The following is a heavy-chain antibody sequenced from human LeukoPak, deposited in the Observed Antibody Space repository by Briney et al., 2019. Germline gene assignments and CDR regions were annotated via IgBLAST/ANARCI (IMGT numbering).Heavy chain of an antibody. V-gene: IGHV1-18*01. D-gene: IGHD6-6*01. CDR2: ISAYNGNT. CDR3: ARGSAMAQKQLVRHFDS. Sequence: ASVKVSFTASGYTFTIYGISWVRQAPGQGLEWMGWISAYNGNTKYAQKLQDRVTMTTDTSTTTAYMVVRSLTSDDTAVYYCARGSAMAQKQLVRHFDSWGQGTLVIVSS. J-gene: IGHJ4*02. CDR1: GYTFTIYG.